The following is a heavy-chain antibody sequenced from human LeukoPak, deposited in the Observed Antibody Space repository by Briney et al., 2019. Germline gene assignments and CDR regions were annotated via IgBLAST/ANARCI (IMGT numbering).Heavy chain of an antibody. J-gene: IGHJ6*02. D-gene: IGHD4-4*01. Sequence: GASVKVSCKASGYTFTGYYMHWVRQAPGQGLEWMGWINPNSGGTNYAQKFQGRVTMTRDTSISTAYMELSRLRSDDTAVYYCARAAAVTTFPILYYYYGMDVWGQGTTVTVSS. CDR1: GYTFTGYY. CDR3: ARAAAVTTFPILYYYYGMDV. V-gene: IGHV1-2*02. CDR2: INPNSGGT.